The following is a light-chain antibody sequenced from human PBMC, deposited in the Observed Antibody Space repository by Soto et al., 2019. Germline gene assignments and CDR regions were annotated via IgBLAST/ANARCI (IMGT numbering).Light chain of an antibody. Sequence: QLVLTQSPSASASLGASVKLTCTLSSGHSNYAIAWHQQQPEKGPRYLMKLNRDGSHSKGDGIPNRFSGSSSGAERYLTXXXXXXXXXXXYYCQTWGTGIVIFGGGTKLTV. J-gene: IGLJ2*01. CDR2: LNRDGSH. V-gene: IGLV4-69*01. CDR1: SGHSNYA. CDR3: QTWGTGIVI.